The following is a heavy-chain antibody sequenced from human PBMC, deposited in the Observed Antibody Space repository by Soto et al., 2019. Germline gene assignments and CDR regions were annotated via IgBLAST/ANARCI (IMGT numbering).Heavy chain of an antibody. D-gene: IGHD4-17*01. V-gene: IGHV3-73*01. CDR3: TRQWETTEA. Sequence: GGALRLSCAASGFSFSDSSIHWVRQASGKGLEWVGRIKSKPNNYATTYSASVKGRFTISRDDSKNTAYLQMDSLKTEDTAVYYCTRQWETTEAWGQGALVTVSS. CDR1: GFSFSDSS. J-gene: IGHJ5*02. CDR2: IKSKPNNYAT.